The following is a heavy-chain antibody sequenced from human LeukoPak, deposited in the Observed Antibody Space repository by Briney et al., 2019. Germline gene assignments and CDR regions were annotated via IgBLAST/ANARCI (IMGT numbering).Heavy chain of an antibody. J-gene: IGHJ4*02. Sequence: GGSLRLSCAASGFTVSSNYMSWVRQAPGKGLEWVSVIYSGGGTFYADSVKGRFTISRGNSKNMLYLQMNSLRAEDTAIYYCARAGGLRIAVAPIDCWGQGTLVTVSS. CDR1: GFTVSSNY. CDR2: IYSGGGT. CDR3: ARAGGLRIAVAPIDC. V-gene: IGHV3-53*01. D-gene: IGHD6-19*01.